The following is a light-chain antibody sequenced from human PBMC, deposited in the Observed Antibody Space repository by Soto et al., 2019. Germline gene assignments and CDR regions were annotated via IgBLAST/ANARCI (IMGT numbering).Light chain of an antibody. CDR2: GTS. Sequence: EIVLTQSPGTLSLSPGERATLSCRASQSVDSNYFAWYQQKPGQAPRLLIYGTSYRATGIPDRFSGSGSGTDFTLTISRLEPEDFAVYYCQQYGSSPLFTFGPGTKIDFK. CDR3: QQYGSSPLFT. CDR1: QSVDSNY. V-gene: IGKV3-20*01. J-gene: IGKJ3*01.